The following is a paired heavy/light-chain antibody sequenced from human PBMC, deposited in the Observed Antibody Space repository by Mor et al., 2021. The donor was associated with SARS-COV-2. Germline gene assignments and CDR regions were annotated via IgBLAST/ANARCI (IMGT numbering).Light chain of an antibody. CDR1: QGISSY. CDR2: AAS. J-gene: IGKJ2*01. CDR3: QQLNTFPYT. V-gene: IGKV1-9*01. Sequence: IQLTQSPSSLSASVGDRVTITCRASQGISSYLAWYQQKPGKAPKLLIYAASTLQSGVPSRFSGSGSGTDFTLTISSLQPEDFATYYCQQLNTFPYTFGQGTKLEIK.
Heavy chain of an antibody. V-gene: IGHV4-39*07. D-gene: IGHD3-3*01. Sequence: QLQLQESGPGLVKPSETLSLTCTVSGGSISSSSYYWGWIRQPPGKGLEWIGSIYYSGSTYYNPSLKSRVTISVDTSKNQFSLKLSSVTAADTAVYYCARDTRGITIFGVVMRNGFDYWGQGTLVTVSS. CDR2: IYYSGST. J-gene: IGHJ4*02. CDR1: GGSISSSSYY. CDR3: ARDTRGITIFGVVMRNGFDY.